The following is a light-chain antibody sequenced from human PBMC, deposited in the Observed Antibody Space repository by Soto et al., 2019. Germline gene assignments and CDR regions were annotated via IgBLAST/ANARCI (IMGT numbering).Light chain of an antibody. CDR1: QSISSW. Sequence: DIQMTQSPSTLSASVGDRGTITCRASQSISSWLAWYQQKPGKAPKLLIYDASSLESGVPSRFSGSGSGTEFTLTISSLQPDDFATYYCQQYNSYRITFGQGTRLEIK. CDR3: QQYNSYRIT. V-gene: IGKV1-5*01. J-gene: IGKJ5*01. CDR2: DAS.